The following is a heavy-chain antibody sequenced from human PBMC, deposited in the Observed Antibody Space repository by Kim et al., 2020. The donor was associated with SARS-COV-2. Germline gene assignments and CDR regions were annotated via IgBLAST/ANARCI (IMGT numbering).Heavy chain of an antibody. CDR1: GFTFSSYS. V-gene: IGHV3-21*01. Sequence: LSLTCAASGFTFSSYSMNWVRQAPGKGLEWVSSISSSSSYIYYADSVKGRFTISRDNAKNSLYLQMNSLRAEDTAVYYCASETLGPLGYYGMDVWGQGTTVSVYS. CDR2: ISSSSSYI. D-gene: IGHD7-27*01. CDR3: ASETLGPLGYYGMDV. J-gene: IGHJ6*02.